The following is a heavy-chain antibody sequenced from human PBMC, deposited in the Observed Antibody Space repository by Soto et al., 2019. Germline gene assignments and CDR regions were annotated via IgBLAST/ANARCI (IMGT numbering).Heavy chain of an antibody. CDR2: IYPSGTI. CDR1: GGSITSSGYS. D-gene: IGHD5-12*01. Sequence: HLQLQESGSGLVKPSQTLSLTCAVSGGSITSSGYSWSWIRQPPGKGLEWIGYIYPSGTIFYNPSLNSRVTISGDTSNNQFSLRLSAVTAADTAVYYCATYTAYAKYYFDYWGRGTLVTVSS. CDR3: ATYTAYAKYYFDY. V-gene: IGHV4-30-2*01. J-gene: IGHJ4*02.